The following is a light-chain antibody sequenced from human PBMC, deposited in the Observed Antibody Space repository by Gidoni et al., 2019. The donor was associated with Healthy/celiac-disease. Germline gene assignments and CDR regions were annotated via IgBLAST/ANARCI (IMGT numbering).Light chain of an antibody. CDR1: IGINVGTYR. J-gene: IGLJ2*01. V-gene: IGLV5-45*01. CDR2: YKSDSDK. CDR3: MIWHSSAVV. Sequence: QAVLTQPTSLPASPGASASLPCTLRIGINVGTYRIYWYQQKLGSPPQYLLRYKSDSDKQQGSGVPIRFSGSKDASANAGILLISGLQSEDEADYYCMIWHSSAVVFGGGTKLTVL.